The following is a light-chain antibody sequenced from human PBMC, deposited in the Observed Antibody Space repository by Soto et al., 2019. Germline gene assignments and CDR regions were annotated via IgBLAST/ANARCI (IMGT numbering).Light chain of an antibody. CDR3: CSYAGSVV. V-gene: IGLV2-14*01. CDR2: EVS. Sequence: QSALTQPASVSGSPGQSITISCTGTSSDVGGYKYVSWYQQHPGKAPKLMIYEVSNRPSGVSDRFSGSKSGNTASLAISGLQPEDEADYYCCSYAGSVVFGGGTKLTVL. CDR1: SSDVGGYKY. J-gene: IGLJ2*01.